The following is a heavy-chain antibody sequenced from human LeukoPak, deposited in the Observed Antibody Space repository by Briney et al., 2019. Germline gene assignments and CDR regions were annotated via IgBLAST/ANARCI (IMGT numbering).Heavy chain of an antibody. Sequence: GASVKVSCKASGYTFTSYGISWVRQAPGQGLEWMGWISAYNGNTNYAQKLQGRVTMATHPSTSTAYMELRSLRSDDTAVYYCARNRGRPYYYDSSGYLDYWGQGTLVTVSS. D-gene: IGHD3-22*01. CDR2: ISAYNGNT. V-gene: IGHV1-18*01. CDR3: ARNRGRPYYYDSSGYLDY. J-gene: IGHJ4*02. CDR1: GYTFTSYG.